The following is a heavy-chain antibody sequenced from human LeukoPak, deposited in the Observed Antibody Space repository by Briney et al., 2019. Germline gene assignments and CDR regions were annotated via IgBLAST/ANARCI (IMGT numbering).Heavy chain of an antibody. D-gene: IGHD3-10*01. V-gene: IGHV4-34*01. J-gene: IGHJ4*02. Sequence: SETLSLTCAVYGGSLTTHWWTWIRQSAGRGLEWVGEINHSGHTNYNPSFDSRLTVSIDKSKNQFSLRLSSVTAADTAIYYCARGRVYFRDLTSLRGVIPFDSWGQGTPVIVSS. CDR3: ARGRVYFRDLTSLRGVIPFDS. CDR2: INHSGHT. CDR1: GGSLTTHW.